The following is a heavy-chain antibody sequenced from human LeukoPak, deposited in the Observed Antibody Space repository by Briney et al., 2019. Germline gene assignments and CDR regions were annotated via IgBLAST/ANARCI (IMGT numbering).Heavy chain of an antibody. Sequence: PGGSLRLSCAASGFTFSSYAMSWVRQAPGKGLEWVSAISGSGGSTYYADSVKGRFTISRDNSKNTLYLQTNSLGAEDTAVYYCAKPWSGGDNFDYWGQGTLVTVSS. V-gene: IGHV3-23*01. CDR3: AKPWSGGDNFDY. CDR1: GFTFSSYA. CDR2: ISGSGGST. D-gene: IGHD2-21*01. J-gene: IGHJ4*02.